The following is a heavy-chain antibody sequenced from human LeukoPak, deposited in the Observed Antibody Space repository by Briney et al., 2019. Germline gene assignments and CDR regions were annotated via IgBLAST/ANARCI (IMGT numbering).Heavy chain of an antibody. CDR1: GFTFSSYA. Sequence: GGSLRLSCTASGFTFSSYAMSWVRQAPGKGLEWVSYISNSGTTIYYADSVKGRFTISRDNAKNSLYLQMNSLRAEDTAVYYCARRDCDSIKCRGSNWFDPWGQGILVSVSS. CDR2: ISNSGTTI. V-gene: IGHV3-48*01. D-gene: IGHD3-22*01. CDR3: ARRDCDSIKCRGSNWFDP. J-gene: IGHJ5*02.